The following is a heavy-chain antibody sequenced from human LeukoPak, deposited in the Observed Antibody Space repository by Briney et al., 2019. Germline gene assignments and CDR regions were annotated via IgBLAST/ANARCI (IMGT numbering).Heavy chain of an antibody. J-gene: IGHJ5*02. CDR3: ARGGYDFWSGYHRNWFDP. D-gene: IGHD3-3*01. CDR1: GGSFSGYY. CDR2: INHSGST. V-gene: IGHV4-34*01. Sequence: PSETLSLTCTAYGGSFSGYYWSWIRQPPGKGLEWIGEINHSGSTNYNPSLKSRVTISVDTSKNQFSLMLSSVTAADTAVYYCARGGYDFWSGYHRNWFDPWGQGTLVTVSS.